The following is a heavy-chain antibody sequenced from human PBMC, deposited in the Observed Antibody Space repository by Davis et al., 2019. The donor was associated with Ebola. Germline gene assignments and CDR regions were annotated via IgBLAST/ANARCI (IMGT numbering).Heavy chain of an antibody. J-gene: IGHJ4*02. D-gene: IGHD6-6*01. V-gene: IGHV3-11*01. Sequence: GESLKISCAASGFTFSDYYMSWVRQAPGKGLEWISCINHSGDSIFYADFVKGRFTMSRDNAKSFLYLQLSSLRADDTAMYYCARNSAPPDYWGQGALVTVSS. CDR2: INHSGDSI. CDR1: GFTFSDYY. CDR3: ARNSAPPDY.